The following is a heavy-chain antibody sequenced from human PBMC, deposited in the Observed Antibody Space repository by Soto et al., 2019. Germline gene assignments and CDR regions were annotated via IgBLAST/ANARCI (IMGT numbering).Heavy chain of an antibody. CDR3: AKDPLKYSSSWYLEWWFDP. Sequence: GGSLILSCTASGLTFSNCGIRWVSQATGKGLEWVSSITASGDTTYYADSAKGRFTISRDNSKNTAYLQMNSLRVEDTAVYYCAKDPLKYSSSWYLEWWFDPWGQGTLVTVSS. J-gene: IGHJ5*02. CDR1: GLTFSNCG. CDR2: ITASGDTT. D-gene: IGHD6-13*01. V-gene: IGHV3-23*01.